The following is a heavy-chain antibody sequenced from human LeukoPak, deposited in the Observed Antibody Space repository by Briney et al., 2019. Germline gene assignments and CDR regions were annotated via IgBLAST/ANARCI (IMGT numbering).Heavy chain of an antibody. Sequence: GSLRLSCAASGFTFSSYGMSWVRQAPGKGLEWVSAISGSGGTTYYADSVKGRFTVSRDNSKNTLYLQMNSLSAEDTAVYYCAKVVYYYGSGSSTAFDYWGQGTLVTVSS. CDR3: AKVVYYYGSGSSTAFDY. CDR1: GFTFSSYG. CDR2: ISGSGGTT. J-gene: IGHJ4*02. V-gene: IGHV3-23*01. D-gene: IGHD3-10*01.